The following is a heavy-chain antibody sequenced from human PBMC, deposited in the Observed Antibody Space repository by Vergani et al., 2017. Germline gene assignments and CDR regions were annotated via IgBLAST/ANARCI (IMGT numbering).Heavy chain of an antibody. Sequence: QVQLVQSGAEVKKPGASVKVSCKASGYTFTSYAMHWVRQAPGQRLEWMGWINAGNGNTKYSQKFQCRVTITRDTSASTAYMELSSLRSEDTAVYYCARDLIADYYGSGSYLWDYYGMDVWGQGP. CDR1: GYTFTSYA. J-gene: IGHJ6*02. D-gene: IGHD3-10*01. CDR2: INAGNGNT. CDR3: ARDLIADYYGSGSYLWDYYGMDV. V-gene: IGHV1-3*01.